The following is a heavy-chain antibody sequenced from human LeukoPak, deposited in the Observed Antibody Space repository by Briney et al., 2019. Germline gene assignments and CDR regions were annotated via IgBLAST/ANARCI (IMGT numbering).Heavy chain of an antibody. CDR3: AKAVGNPPYYFDY. CDR2: ISGSGGST. CDR1: GFTFSSYA. Sequence: NPGGSLRLSCAVSGFTFSSYAMSWVRQAPGKGLEWVSAISGSGGSTYYADSVKGRFTISRDNSKHTLYLQMNSLRAEDTAVYYCAKAVGNPPYYFDYWGQGTLVTVSS. J-gene: IGHJ4*02. V-gene: IGHV3-23*01.